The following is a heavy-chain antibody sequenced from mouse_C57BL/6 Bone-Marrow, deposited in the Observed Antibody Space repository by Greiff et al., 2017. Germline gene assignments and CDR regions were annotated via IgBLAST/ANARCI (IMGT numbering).Heavy chain of an antibody. CDR3: VRERLRLYYYAMDY. CDR1: GFTFNTYA. D-gene: IGHD3-2*02. V-gene: IGHV10-3*01. Sequence: EVMLVESGGGLVQPKGSLKLSCAASGFTFNTYAMHWVRQAPGKGLEWVARIRSKSSNYATYYADSVKDRFTISRDDSQSMLYLQMNNLKTEDTAMYYCVRERLRLYYYAMDYWGQGTSVTVSS. J-gene: IGHJ4*01. CDR2: IRSKSSNYAT.